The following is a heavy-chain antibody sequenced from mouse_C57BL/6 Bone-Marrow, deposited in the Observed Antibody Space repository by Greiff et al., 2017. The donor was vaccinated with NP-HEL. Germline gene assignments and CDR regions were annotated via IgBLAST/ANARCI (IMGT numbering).Heavy chain of an antibody. CDR3: ARRVFITTVVARDY. V-gene: IGHV1-26*01. J-gene: IGHJ2*01. D-gene: IGHD1-1*01. CDR1: GYTFTDYY. Sequence: EVQLQQSGPELVKPGASVKISCKASGYTFTDYYMNWVKQSHGKSLEWIGDINPNNGGTSYNQKFKGKATLTVDKSSSTAYMELRSLTSEDSAVYYGARRVFITTVVARDYWGQGTTLTVSS. CDR2: INPNNGGT.